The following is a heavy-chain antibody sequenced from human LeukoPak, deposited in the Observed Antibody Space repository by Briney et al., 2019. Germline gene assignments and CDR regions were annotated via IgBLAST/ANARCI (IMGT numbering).Heavy chain of an antibody. D-gene: IGHD3-22*01. CDR1: GGSISSSSYY. V-gene: IGHV4-39*02. J-gene: IGHJ4*02. CDR3: ARRGSIDSSGHFDY. Sequence: SETLSLTCTVSGGSISSSSYYWGWIRQPPGKGLEWIGRIYTSGSTNYNPSLKSRVTMSVDTSKNHFSLKLSSVTAADTAVYYCARRGSIDSSGHFDYWGQGTLVTVSS. CDR2: IYTSGST.